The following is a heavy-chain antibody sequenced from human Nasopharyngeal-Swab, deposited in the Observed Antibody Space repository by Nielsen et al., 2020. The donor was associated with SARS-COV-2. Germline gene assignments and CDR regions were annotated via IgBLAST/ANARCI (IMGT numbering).Heavy chain of an antibody. J-gene: IGHJ4*02. CDR2: ITSSSSTR. V-gene: IGHV3-48*02. CDR3: VREFEATGATYLDY. D-gene: IGHD1-26*01. CDR1: GFAFTDYS. Sequence: GESLKISCAASGFAFTDYSMDWVRQAPGKGLEWVSYITSSSSTRYYADSVKGRFTVSRDNAKNSLYLQMSSLRDEDTVVYYCVREFEATGATYLDYWGLGTLVTVSS.